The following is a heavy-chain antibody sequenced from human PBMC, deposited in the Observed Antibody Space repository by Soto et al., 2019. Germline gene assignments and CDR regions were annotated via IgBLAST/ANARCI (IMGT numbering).Heavy chain of an antibody. V-gene: IGHV3-33*05. CDR2: TSYDGSNN. D-gene: IGHD3-16*01. CDR1: GFTFRSYV. Sequence: QVQLVESGGGVVQPGTSLRLSCVGSGFTFRSYVIHWVRQAPGKGLEWVALTSYDGSNNFYGDSVKGRFTISRDNSRNTVELQMDRLSLGDAAMYYCACWGTTGGVDVWGQGTLVSVSS. CDR3: ACWGTTGGVDV. J-gene: IGHJ4*02.